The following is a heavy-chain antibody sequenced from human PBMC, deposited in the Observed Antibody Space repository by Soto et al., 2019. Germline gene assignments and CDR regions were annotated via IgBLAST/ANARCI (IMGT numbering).Heavy chain of an antibody. CDR2: INPNSGGT. J-gene: IGHJ6*02. CDR1: GYTFTSYY. V-gene: IGHV1-2*04. D-gene: IGHD6-19*01. Sequence: GASVRVSCKASGYTFTSYYMHWVRQAPGQGLEWMGWINPNSGGTNYAQKFQGWVTMTRDTSISTAYMELSRLRSDDTAVYYCARDMWPVYYYYGMDVWGQGTTVTVSS. CDR3: ARDMWPVYYYYGMDV.